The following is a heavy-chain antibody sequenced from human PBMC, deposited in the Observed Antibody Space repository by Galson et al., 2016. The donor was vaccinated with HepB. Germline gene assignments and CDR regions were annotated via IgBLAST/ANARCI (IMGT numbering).Heavy chain of an antibody. CDR3: ARDTYYFWDGFTSYAFDI. V-gene: IGHV4-61*02. Sequence: QPAGRGLEWIGRVYSSGSTNYNPSLKSRATISVDTSKNLFSLRLRSVTAADTALFSCARDTYYFWDGFTSYAFDIWGQGILVTVSS. D-gene: IGHD3-3*01. J-gene: IGHJ4*01. CDR2: VYSSGST.